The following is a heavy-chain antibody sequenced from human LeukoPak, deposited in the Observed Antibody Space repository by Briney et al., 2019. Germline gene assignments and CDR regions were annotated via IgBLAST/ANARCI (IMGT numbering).Heavy chain of an antibody. V-gene: IGHV5-51*01. J-gene: IGHJ4*02. Sequence: GESLKISCKASGYGFTSYWIAWVRQMPGKGLEWMGIIYPGDSDTTYSPSFQGQVTISADKSISTAYLQWRSLKASDTAMYYCARHIAATGSYYFDYWGQGTLVTVSS. CDR3: ARHIAATGSYYFDY. D-gene: IGHD6-13*01. CDR2: IYPGDSDT. CDR1: GYGFTSYW.